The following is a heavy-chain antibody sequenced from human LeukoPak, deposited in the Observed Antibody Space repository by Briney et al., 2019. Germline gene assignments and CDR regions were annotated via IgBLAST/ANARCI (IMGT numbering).Heavy chain of an antibody. Sequence: ASVKVSCKASGYTFTSYGISWVRQAPGQGLEWMGWISAYNGNTNYAQKLQGRVTMTTDTSTSTAYMELRSLRSDDTAVYCCARGGTHCSSTSCYRPQDYWGQGTLVTVSS. CDR3: ARGGTHCSSTSCYRPQDY. J-gene: IGHJ4*02. CDR1: GYTFTSYG. V-gene: IGHV1-18*01. D-gene: IGHD2-2*02. CDR2: ISAYNGNT.